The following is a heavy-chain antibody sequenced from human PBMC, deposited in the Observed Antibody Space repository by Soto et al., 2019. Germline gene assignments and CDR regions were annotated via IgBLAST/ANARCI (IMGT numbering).Heavy chain of an antibody. J-gene: IGHJ4*02. CDR1: GFTFSSYA. CDR3: ARGTIVARQHLDY. Sequence: QVQLVESGGGVVQPGKSLRLSCAASGFTFSSYAMHWVRQAPGKGLEWVTVISIRGGDEYYAESVRGRFTISRDDSKNTLHLQMDTLRVEDTAVYYCARGTIVARQHLDYWGQGTLVTVSS. D-gene: IGHD6-6*01. V-gene: IGHV3-30*03. CDR2: ISIRGGDE.